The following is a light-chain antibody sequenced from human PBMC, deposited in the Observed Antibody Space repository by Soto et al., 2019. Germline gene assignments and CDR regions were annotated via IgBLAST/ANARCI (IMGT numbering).Light chain of an antibody. CDR1: QGIRHQ. CDR3: QQYNAYPLT. J-gene: IGKJ4*01. Sequence: DLQVTQSPSSLSASVGDRVTITCQTSQGIRHQLAWVQLKPGKAPKSLIYAASSLQSGVPSRFSGSGSERDFSLTISSLQPEDFASHYWQQYNAYPLTFGGGTKVEI. CDR2: AAS. V-gene: IGKV1-16*01.